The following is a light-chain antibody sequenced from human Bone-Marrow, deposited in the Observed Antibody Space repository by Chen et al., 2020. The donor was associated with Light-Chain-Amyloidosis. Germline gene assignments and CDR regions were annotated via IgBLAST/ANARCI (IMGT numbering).Light chain of an antibody. J-gene: IGKJ2*01. CDR3: QQYNSYSQET. V-gene: IGKV1-5*01. CDR2: DAS. CDR1: QSISSW. Sequence: IQMTQSPSTLSASVGDRVTIPCRASQSISSWLAWYQQKPGKAPKLLIYDASSLESGVPSRFSGSGSGTEFTLTISSLQPDDFATYYCQQYNSYSQETFGQGTKLEIK.